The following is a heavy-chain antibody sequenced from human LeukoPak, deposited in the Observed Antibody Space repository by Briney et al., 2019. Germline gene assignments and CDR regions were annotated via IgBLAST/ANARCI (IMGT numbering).Heavy chain of an antibody. J-gene: IGHJ4*02. CDR2: ISYDGSNK. D-gene: IGHD4-17*01. Sequence: GGSLRLSCAASGFTFSSYGMHWVRQAPGKGLEWVAVISYDGSNKYYVDSVKGRFTISRDNSKNTLYLQMNSLRAEDTAVYYCAKDLTTVTSQGDYWGQGTLVTVSS. CDR1: GFTFSSYG. V-gene: IGHV3-30*18. CDR3: AKDLTTVTSQGDY.